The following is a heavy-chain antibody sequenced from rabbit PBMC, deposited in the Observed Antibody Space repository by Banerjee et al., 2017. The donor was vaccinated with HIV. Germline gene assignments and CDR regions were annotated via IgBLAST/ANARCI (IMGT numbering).Heavy chain of an antibody. CDR2: IGAGST. J-gene: IGHJ4*01. CDR3: ARDAGYAGSNL. V-gene: IGHV1S45*01. D-gene: IGHD4-2*01. CDR1: GIDFSSSFW. Sequence: QEQLVESGGGLVTLGGSLKLTCKASGIDFSSSFWISWVRQTPGKGLEWIGCIGAGSTYYATWAKGRFTISKTSSTTVTLQMTSLTAADTATYFCARDAGYAGSNLWGPGTLVTVS.